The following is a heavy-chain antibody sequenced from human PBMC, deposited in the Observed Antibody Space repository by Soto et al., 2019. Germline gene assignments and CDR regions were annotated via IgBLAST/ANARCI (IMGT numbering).Heavy chain of an antibody. CDR3: ASSPYSSGWSPILRNWFDP. Sequence: SETLSLTCTVSGGSISSYYWSWIRQPPGKGLEWIGYIYYSGSTNYNPSLKSRVTISVDTSKNQFSLKLSSVTAADTAVYYCASSPYSSGWSPILRNWFDPWGQGTLVTV. V-gene: IGHV4-59*01. CDR2: IYYSGST. CDR1: GGSISSYY. D-gene: IGHD6-19*01. J-gene: IGHJ5*02.